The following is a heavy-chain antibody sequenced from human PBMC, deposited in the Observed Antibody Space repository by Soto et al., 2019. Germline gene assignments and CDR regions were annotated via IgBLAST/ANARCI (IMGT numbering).Heavy chain of an antibody. D-gene: IGHD5-18*01. Sequence: GGSLRLSCAASGFTFSSYAMSWVRQAPGKGLEWVSAISGSGGSTYYADSVKGRFTISRDNSKNTLYLQMNSLRAEDTAVYYCAKVQRIQLWFPRGSLGMDVWGQGTTVTVSS. CDR2: ISGSGGST. V-gene: IGHV3-23*01. CDR1: GFTFSSYA. J-gene: IGHJ6*02. CDR3: AKVQRIQLWFPRGSLGMDV.